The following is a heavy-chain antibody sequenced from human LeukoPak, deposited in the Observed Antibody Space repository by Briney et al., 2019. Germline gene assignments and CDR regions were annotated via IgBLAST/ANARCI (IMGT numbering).Heavy chain of an antibody. J-gene: IGHJ4*02. CDR2: ISGSGGST. CDR3: AKDIGSSGSLDY. V-gene: IGHV3-23*01. CDR1: GFTFSSYG. Sequence: PGGSLRLSCAASGFTFSSYGMSWVRQAPGKGLEWVSAISGSGGSTYYADSVKGRFTISRDNSKNTLYLQMNSPRAEDTAVYYCAKDIGSSGSLDYWGQGTLVTVSS. D-gene: IGHD3-22*01.